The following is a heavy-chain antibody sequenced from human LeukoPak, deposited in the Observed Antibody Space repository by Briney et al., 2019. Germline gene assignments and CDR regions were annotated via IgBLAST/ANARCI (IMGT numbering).Heavy chain of an antibody. Sequence: GESLVISFKGSGYSFTSYWIGWVRQMPGKGLEWMGIIYPGDSDTRYSPSFQGQVTISADKSISTAYLQWSSLKASDTAMYYCARRRAAGPTNTYYFDYWGQGTLVTVSS. CDR1: GYSFTSYW. CDR3: ARRRAAGPTNTYYFDY. V-gene: IGHV5-51*01. CDR2: IYPGDSDT. J-gene: IGHJ4*02. D-gene: IGHD6-13*01.